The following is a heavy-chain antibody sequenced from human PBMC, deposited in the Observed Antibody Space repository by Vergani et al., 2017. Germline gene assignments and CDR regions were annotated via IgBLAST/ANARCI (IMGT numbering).Heavy chain of an antibody. CDR1: GDSITNGGFS. J-gene: IGHJ6*03. D-gene: IGHD3-16*02. V-gene: IGHV4-30-2*01. CDR3: ARASLRALVGYYYYMDV. Sequence: QLQLQESGSGLVKPSQTLSLTFAVSGDSITNGGFSWNWLRQPPGKGTEWIGYIFPSGNSDYNPSLKNRVAISLDKSKNQVSLWVNSVTAADTAVYFCARASLRALVGYYYYMDVWGKGKTVVVSS. CDR2: IFPSGNS.